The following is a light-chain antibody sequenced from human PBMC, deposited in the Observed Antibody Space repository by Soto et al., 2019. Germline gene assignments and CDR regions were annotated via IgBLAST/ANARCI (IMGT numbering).Light chain of an antibody. Sequence: DIQVTQSPSSLSASVGDRGNLTCRASQGICHYLAWYQQKPGKVPKLLIYAASTLQSGVPSRFSGSGSGTDFTLTISSLQPEDVATYYCQKYNSAPLITFGQGTRLEIK. CDR2: AAS. V-gene: IGKV1-27*01. J-gene: IGKJ5*01. CDR1: QGICHY. CDR3: QKYNSAPLIT.